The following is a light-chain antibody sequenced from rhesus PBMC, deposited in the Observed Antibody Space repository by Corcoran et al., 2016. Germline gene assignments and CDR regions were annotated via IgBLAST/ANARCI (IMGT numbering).Light chain of an antibody. CDR3: LQHNSFPLT. J-gene: IGKJ4*01. CDR2: DAS. Sequence: DIQMTQSPSSLSASVGDTVTITCRASQGFGSYLNWFQQKPGKAPKLLIYDASSLESGVPSRFSGSGSVTDFTLTISSLQPEDFAAYYCLQHNSFPLTFGGGTKVEIK. CDR1: QGFGSY. V-gene: IGKV1-28*03.